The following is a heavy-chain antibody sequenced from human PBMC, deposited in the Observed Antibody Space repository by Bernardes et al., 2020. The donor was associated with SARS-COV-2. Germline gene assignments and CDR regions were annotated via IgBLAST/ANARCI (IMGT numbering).Heavy chain of an antibody. J-gene: IGHJ3*02. CDR2: ISYDGRKN. D-gene: IGHD3-22*01. V-gene: IGHV3-30*18. Sequence: GGSLILSCATSGVTFRNYGMHWVRQAPGTGLEWVAVISYDGRKNYYADSVKGRFTISRDNSKNTVYLQMNSLRAEDRAVYYCVKDRYSDSSGSDAFDIWGQGTMVTVSS. CDR3: VKDRYSDSSGSDAFDI. CDR1: GVTFRNYG.